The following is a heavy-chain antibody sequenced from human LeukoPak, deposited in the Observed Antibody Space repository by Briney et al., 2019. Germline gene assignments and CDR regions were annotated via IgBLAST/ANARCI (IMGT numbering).Heavy chain of an antibody. Sequence: ASVKVSFKASGYTFTDYYIHWVRQAPGQGLEWMGWINPNSGDTKYAQKFQGRVTMTRDTSISTAYMELSRLRSDDTAVYYCARLTPRLRGYGMDVWGQGTTVTVSS. V-gene: IGHV1-2*02. CDR3: ARLTPRLRGYGMDV. CDR1: GYTFTDYY. CDR2: INPNSGDT. D-gene: IGHD2-21*02. J-gene: IGHJ6*02.